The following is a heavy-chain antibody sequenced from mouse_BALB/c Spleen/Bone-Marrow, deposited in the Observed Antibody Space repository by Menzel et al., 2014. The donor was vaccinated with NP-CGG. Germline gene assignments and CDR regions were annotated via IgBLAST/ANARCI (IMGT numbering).Heavy chain of an antibody. CDR2: IVPSSDYT. D-gene: IGHD4-1*01. J-gene: IGHJ3*01. CDR3: AREARTGAWFAY. V-gene: IGHV1-4*01. Sequence: QVQLQQSGAELARPGASVKVSCKASGYTFTNCTMQWIRRRPGQGLEWIGYIVPSSDYTNYNQNFKDKATLTADKSSSTAYMQLNSLTSEDFAVYYCAREARTGAWFAYRGQGTLVTVSA. CDR1: GYTFTNCT.